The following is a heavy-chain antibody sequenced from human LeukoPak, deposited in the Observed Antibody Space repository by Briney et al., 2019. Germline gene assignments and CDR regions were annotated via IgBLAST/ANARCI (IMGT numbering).Heavy chain of an antibody. CDR2: ISGSGGST. Sequence: GGSLRLSCAASGFTFSSYAMSWVRQAPGKGLEWVSAISGSGGSTYYADSVKGRFTISRDNSKNTLYLQMNSLRAEDTAVYYCAKVMVRGVILNYYFDYWGQGTLVTVSS. D-gene: IGHD3-10*01. V-gene: IGHV3-23*01. J-gene: IGHJ4*02. CDR3: AKVMVRGVILNYYFDY. CDR1: GFTFSSYA.